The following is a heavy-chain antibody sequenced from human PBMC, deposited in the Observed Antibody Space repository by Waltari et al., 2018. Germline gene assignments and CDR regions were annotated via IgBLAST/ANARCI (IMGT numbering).Heavy chain of an antibody. D-gene: IGHD2-21*02. CDR2: IYYTEST. CDR3: ARGGGGDWEWFDP. Sequence: QVQLQESGPSLLKPSETLSLLCTVYGGSISGFDWSWVRQPTGKGLDWIDYIYYTESTNFNPSLKSRVTMSVDTSKNQFSLKLSSVTAADTAFYYCARGGGGDWEWFDPWGQGTLVTVSS. CDR1: GGSISGFD. V-gene: IGHV4-59*01. J-gene: IGHJ5*02.